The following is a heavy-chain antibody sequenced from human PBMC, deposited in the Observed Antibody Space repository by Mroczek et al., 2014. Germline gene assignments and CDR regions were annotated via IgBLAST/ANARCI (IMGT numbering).Heavy chain of an antibody. J-gene: IGHJ4*02. CDR3: ATDRPPTAQNSYGAKPLDY. D-gene: IGHD4-17*01. CDR1: GYTLTELS. Sequence: QVQLQQWGAEVKKPGASVKVSCKVSGYTLTELSMRWVRQAPGKGLEWMGGLDPEDGETIYAQKFQGRVTMTEDTSTDTAYMELSSLRSEDTAVYYCATDRPPTAQNSYGAKPLDYWGQGTLVTVSS. V-gene: IGHV1-24*01. CDR2: LDPEDGET.